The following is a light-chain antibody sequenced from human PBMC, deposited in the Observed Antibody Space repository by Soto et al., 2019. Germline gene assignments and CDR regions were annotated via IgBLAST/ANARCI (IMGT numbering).Light chain of an antibody. CDR3: QQYNNWPPIT. J-gene: IGKJ5*01. V-gene: IGKV1-5*03. CDR1: QTISSW. CDR2: KAS. Sequence: DIQMTQSPSTLSGSVGDRVTITCRASQTISSWLAWYQQKPGKAPKLLIYKASTLKSGVPSRFSGSGSGTEFTLTISSLLSEDFAVYYCQQYNNWPPITFGQGTRLEIK.